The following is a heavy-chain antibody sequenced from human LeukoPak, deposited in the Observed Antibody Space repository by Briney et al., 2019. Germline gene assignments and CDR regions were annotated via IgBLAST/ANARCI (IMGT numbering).Heavy chain of an antibody. Sequence: KPSETLSLTCAVYGGSFSGYYWSWIRQPPGKGLEWIGEINHSGSTNYNPSLKSRVTISVDTSKNQFSLKLSSVTAADTAVYYCARGPMTTVNRIIDYWGQGTLVTVSS. CDR1: GGSFSGYY. D-gene: IGHD4-17*01. J-gene: IGHJ4*02. CDR3: ARGPMTTVNRIIDY. CDR2: INHSGST. V-gene: IGHV4-34*01.